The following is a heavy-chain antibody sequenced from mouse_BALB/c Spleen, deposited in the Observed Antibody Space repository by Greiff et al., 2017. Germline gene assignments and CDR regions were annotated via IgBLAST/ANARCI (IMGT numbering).Heavy chain of an antibody. D-gene: IGHD2-4*01. V-gene: IGHV3-2*02. CDR2: ISYSGST. J-gene: IGHJ4*01. CDR1: GYSITSDYA. CDR3: ARCGITYYYAMDY. Sequence: EVKLMESGPGLVKPSQSLSLTCTVTGYSITSDYAWNWIRQFPGNKLEWMGYISYSGSTSYNPSLKSRISITRDTSKNQFFLQLNSVTTEDTATYYCARCGITYYYAMDYWGQGTSVTVSS.